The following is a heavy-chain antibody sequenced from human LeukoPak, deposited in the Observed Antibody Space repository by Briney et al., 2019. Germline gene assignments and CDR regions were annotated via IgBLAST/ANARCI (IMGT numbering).Heavy chain of an antibody. D-gene: IGHD1-7*01. J-gene: IGHJ6*02. V-gene: IGHV4-59*01. CDR1: GGSISSYY. CDR2: IYYSGST. Sequence: SETLSLTCTVSGGSISSYYWSWIRQPPGKGLEWIGYIYYSGSTNYNPSLKSRVTISVDTSKNQSSLKLSSVTAADTAVYYCARDRITGTWASRYYYYYGMDVWGQGTTVTVSS. CDR3: ARDRITGTWASRYYYYYGMDV.